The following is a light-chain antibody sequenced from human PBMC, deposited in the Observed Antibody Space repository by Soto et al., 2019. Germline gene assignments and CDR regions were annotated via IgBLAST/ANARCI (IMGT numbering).Light chain of an antibody. Sequence: DIPMTQSPSSLSASVGDRVTITCRASQSISSYLNWYQQKPGKAPKLLIYAASSLQSGVPSRFSGSGSGTDFTLTISSLQPEDFATYYCQQSYSTPPEPTFGQGTKVEIK. CDR2: AAS. CDR1: QSISSY. CDR3: QQSYSTPPEPT. J-gene: IGKJ1*01. V-gene: IGKV1-39*01.